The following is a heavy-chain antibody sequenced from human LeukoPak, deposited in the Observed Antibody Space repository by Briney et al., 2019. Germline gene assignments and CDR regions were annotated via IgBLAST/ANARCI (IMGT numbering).Heavy chain of an antibody. V-gene: IGHV4-39*01. Sequence: SETLSLTCAVSGGSISSNSYYWGWIRQPPGKGLEWIGSIYYSGSTYYSPSLKSRVTISVDTSKNQFSLKLSSVTAADTAVYYCARTDTRYYYYMDVWGKGTTVTISS. CDR1: GGSISSNSYY. J-gene: IGHJ6*03. CDR3: ARTDTRYYYYMDV. D-gene: IGHD5-18*01. CDR2: IYYSGST.